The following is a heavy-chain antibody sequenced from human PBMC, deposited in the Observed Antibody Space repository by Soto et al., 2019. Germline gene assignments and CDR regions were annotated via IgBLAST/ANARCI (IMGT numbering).Heavy chain of an antibody. D-gene: IGHD3-10*01. J-gene: IGHJ6*02. CDR2: IYPGDSDT. Sequence: EVQLVQSGAEVKKPGESLKISCKGSGYSFTSYWIGWVRQMPGKGLEWMGIIYPGDSDTRYRPSFQGQVTISADKSISTAYLQWSSLKASDTAMYYCARAMVRGKNYYGVDVWGQGTTVTVSS. CDR1: GYSFTSYW. V-gene: IGHV5-51*03. CDR3: ARAMVRGKNYYGVDV.